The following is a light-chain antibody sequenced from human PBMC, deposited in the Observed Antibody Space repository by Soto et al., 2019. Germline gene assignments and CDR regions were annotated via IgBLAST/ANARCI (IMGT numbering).Light chain of an antibody. V-gene: IGKV2-28*01. CDR1: HGLLDMNGYNY. CDR2: LGS. J-gene: IGKJ5*01. CDR3: MQALHTPIP. Sequence: MTQSPLSLPVTPGSPASSSCGSMHGLLDMNGYNYLDWYVQKPGQSPQLLIFLGSNRASGVPDRFSGSGSGTVFTLKISRVEAEDVRVYYCMQALHTPIPFGQGTRPEIK.